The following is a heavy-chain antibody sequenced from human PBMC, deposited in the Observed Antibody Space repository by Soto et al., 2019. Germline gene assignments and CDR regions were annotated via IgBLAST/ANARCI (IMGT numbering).Heavy chain of an antibody. CDR3: ARESGDWPLNWFDP. D-gene: IGHD2-21*02. J-gene: IGHJ5*02. CDR1: GFNFSNHW. CDR2: ITSDGKSK. Sequence: GGSLRLSCAASGFNFSNHWMHWVRQRPGEGLVWVSRITSDGKSKAYAESVKGRFAISRDNAKNTLYLQMNGLTAEDTAVNYCARESGDWPLNWFDPWGQGTLVTVSS. V-gene: IGHV3-74*01.